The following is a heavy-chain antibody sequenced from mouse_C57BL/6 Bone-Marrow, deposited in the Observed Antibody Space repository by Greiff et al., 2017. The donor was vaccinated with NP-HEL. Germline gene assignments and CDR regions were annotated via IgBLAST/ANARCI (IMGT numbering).Heavy chain of an antibody. D-gene: IGHD1-1*01. J-gene: IGHJ4*01. CDR1: GYSFTSYY. V-gene: IGHV1-66*01. CDR3: ARVITTVKGSAMDY. CDR2: IYPGSGNT. Sequence: QVQLKQSGPELVKPGASVKISCKASGYSFTSYYIHWVKQRPGQGLEWIGWIYPGSGNTKYNEKFKGKATLTADTSSSTAYMQLSSLTSEDSAVYYCARVITTVKGSAMDYWGQGTSVTVSS.